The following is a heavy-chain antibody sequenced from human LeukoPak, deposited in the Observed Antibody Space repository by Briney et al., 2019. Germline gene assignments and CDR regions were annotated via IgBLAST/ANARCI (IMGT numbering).Heavy chain of an antibody. CDR3: AVTTRSRAFDY. V-gene: IGHV3-7*01. CDR2: IRQDGGDF. Sequence: GGSLRLSCAASGFTFDDYAMHWVRQAPGKGLAWVANIRQDGGDFNYVDSVKGRFTISRDNARNSLFLQMNNLRVEDTAVYYCAVTTRSRAFDYWGQGTLVTVSS. D-gene: IGHD4-17*01. CDR1: GFTFDDYA. J-gene: IGHJ4*02.